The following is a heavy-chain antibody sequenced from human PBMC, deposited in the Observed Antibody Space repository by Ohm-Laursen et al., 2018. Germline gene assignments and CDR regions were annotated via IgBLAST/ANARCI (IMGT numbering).Heavy chain of an antibody. J-gene: IGHJ1*01. CDR1: GFTFSDYW. CDR2: ITGSGGST. V-gene: IGHV3-23*01. CDR3: AQTWAEVGPRGEYFQH. D-gene: IGHD3/OR15-3a*01. Sequence: SLRLSCAASGFTFSDYWIHWVRQVPGKGLEWVSSITGSGGSTHYADSVKGRFTISRDNSKNTVYLQMNSLRAEDTAVYYCAQTWAEVGPRGEYFQHWGQGTLVTVSS.